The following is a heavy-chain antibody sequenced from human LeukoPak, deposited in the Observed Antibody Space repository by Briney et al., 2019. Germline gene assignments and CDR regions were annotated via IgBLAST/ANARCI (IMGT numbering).Heavy chain of an antibody. D-gene: IGHD3-9*01. Sequence: SETLSLTCTVPGGSISSYYWSWIRQPPWKGLEWIGNIYYRGSTNYNPSLKSRVTISVDTSKNQFSLKLSSVTAADTAVYYCARHPYYDILTGYPDYWGQGTLVTVSS. CDR3: ARHPYYDILTGYPDY. CDR2: IYYRGST. J-gene: IGHJ4*02. V-gene: IGHV4-59*08. CDR1: GGSISSYY.